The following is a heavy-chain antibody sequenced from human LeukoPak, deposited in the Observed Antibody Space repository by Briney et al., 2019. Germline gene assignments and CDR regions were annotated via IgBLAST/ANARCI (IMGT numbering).Heavy chain of an antibody. J-gene: IGHJ4*02. CDR3: ARGVDDFGDFCFDY. CDR1: GYTFTGYY. CDR2: INPDSGGT. Sequence: ASVKVSCKASGYTFTGYYMHWVRQAPGQGLEWMGWINPDSGGTNSAQKFQGRVTTTRDTSISTANMELRRLRSDDTAGDYCARGVDDFGDFCFDYWGRGTQVTVSS. V-gene: IGHV1-2*02. D-gene: IGHD3-10*01.